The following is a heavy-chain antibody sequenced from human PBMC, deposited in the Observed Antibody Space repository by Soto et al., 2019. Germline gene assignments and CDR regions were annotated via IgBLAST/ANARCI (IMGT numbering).Heavy chain of an antibody. CDR3: ARTTVTKQFYPYYDYDLDV. J-gene: IGHJ6*02. V-gene: IGHV1-69*06. Sequence: QVQLVQSGAEVKKPGSSVKVSCKTSGGTFSSSALSWVRQAPGQGLEWMGGIIPIFGTTNYAQKFQGRVTITADISTSTAYMELSSLRFEDTAVYYCARTTVTKQFYPYYDYDLDVWGQGTTVTVSS. D-gene: IGHD4-17*01. CDR2: IIPIFGTT. CDR1: GGTFSSSA.